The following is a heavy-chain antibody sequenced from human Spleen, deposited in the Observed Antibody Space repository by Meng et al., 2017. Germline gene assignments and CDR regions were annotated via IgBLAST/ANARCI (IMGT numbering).Heavy chain of an antibody. CDR3: AQDGEPPT. V-gene: IGHV1-2*06. J-gene: IGHJ4*02. Sequence: QVQLVQSGAEVKRPGASVRVTCKASGYIFIDYYIHWVRQAPGQGLEWMGRINPNTGGANSALKFQGRVSVTRDTSISTAYMDLNGLTSDDTAVYYSAQDGEPPTWGQGTLVTVSS. D-gene: IGHD1-14*01. CDR1: GYIFIDYY. CDR2: INPNTGGA.